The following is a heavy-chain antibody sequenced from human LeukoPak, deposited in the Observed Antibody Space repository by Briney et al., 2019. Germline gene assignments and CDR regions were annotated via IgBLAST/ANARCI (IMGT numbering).Heavy chain of an antibody. D-gene: IGHD3-16*01. Sequence: ASVKVSCKASEYTFTNYDINWVRQATGQGLEWMGWINPNSGNTGYTQKFQGRVTMTRNTSLSTAYMELTSLKSEDTAVYYCARSLGTYWGKDFLNWFDPWGQGTLVTVSS. V-gene: IGHV1-8*01. CDR3: ARSLGTYWGKDFLNWFDP. CDR1: EYTFTNYD. CDR2: INPNSGNT. J-gene: IGHJ5*02.